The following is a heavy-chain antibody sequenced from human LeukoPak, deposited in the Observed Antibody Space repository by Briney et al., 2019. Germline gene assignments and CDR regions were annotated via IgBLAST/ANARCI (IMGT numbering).Heavy chain of an antibody. V-gene: IGHV3-21*01. J-gene: IGHJ4*02. CDR2: ITSGGDYI. D-gene: IGHD3-9*01. CDR1: GFTFNIFN. CDR3: ARGHYDVLAASYKWTPDY. Sequence: GGSLRLSCAASGFTFNIFNMNWVRQAPGKGLEWVSSITSGGDYIYYADSVKGRFTTFRDNAKNSLSLQLNSLRVEDTAVYYCARGHYDVLAASYKWTPDYWGQGTLVTVSS.